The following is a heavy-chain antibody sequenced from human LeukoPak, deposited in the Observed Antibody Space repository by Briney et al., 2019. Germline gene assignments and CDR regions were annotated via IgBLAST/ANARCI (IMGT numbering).Heavy chain of an antibody. D-gene: IGHD3-16*01. Sequence: GGSLRRSCTASGLTFSNAWMSWVRQAPGKGLEWVGRIKSKTDGGTTDYAAPVKGRFTISRDDSKNTLYLQVNSLETEDTAVYYCTTDWATVGRIPYATFDYWGQGTLVTVSS. CDR3: TTDWATVGRIPYATFDY. CDR1: GLTFSNAW. CDR2: IKSKTDGGTT. J-gene: IGHJ4*02. V-gene: IGHV3-15*01.